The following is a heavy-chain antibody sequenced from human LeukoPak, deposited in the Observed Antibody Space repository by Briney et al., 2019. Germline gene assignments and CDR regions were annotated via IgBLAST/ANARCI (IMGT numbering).Heavy chain of an antibody. D-gene: IGHD4-17*01. CDR2: ISAYNGNT. Sequence: GASVKVSCKASGYTFTSYGISWVRQAPGQGLEWMGWISAYNGNTNYAQKLQGRVTMTTDTSTSTAYMELRSLRSDGTAVYYCARGGYDYGLAGWFDPWGQGTLVTVSS. V-gene: IGHV1-18*04. J-gene: IGHJ5*02. CDR1: GYTFTSYG. CDR3: ARGGYDYGLAGWFDP.